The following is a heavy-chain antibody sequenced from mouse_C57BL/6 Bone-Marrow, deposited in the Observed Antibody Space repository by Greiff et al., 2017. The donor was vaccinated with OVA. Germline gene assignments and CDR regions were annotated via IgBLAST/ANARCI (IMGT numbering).Heavy chain of an antibody. CDR3: ASPYYYGFAY. CDR2: ISNGGGST. D-gene: IGHD1-1*01. CDR1: GFTFSDYY. Sequence: EVQRVESGGGLVQPGGSLKLSCAASGFTFSDYYMYWVRQTPEKRLEWVAYISNGGGSTYYPDTVKGRFTISRDNAKNTLYLQMSRLKSEDTAMYYCASPYYYGFAYWGQGTLVTVSA. J-gene: IGHJ3*01. V-gene: IGHV5-12*01.